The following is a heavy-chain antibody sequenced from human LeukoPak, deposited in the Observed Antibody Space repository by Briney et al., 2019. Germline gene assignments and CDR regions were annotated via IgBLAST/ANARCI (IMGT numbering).Heavy chain of an antibody. D-gene: IGHD3-10*01. CDR1: GFTFSSYS. Sequence: GGSLRLSCAASGFTFSSYSMNWVRQAPGKGLEWVSSISSSSSYIYYADSVKGRFTISRDNAKNSLYLQMNSLRAEDTAVYYCARDLYGSGRTGAFDIWGQGTMVTVSS. J-gene: IGHJ3*02. CDR3: ARDLYGSGRTGAFDI. CDR2: ISSSSSYI. V-gene: IGHV3-21*01.